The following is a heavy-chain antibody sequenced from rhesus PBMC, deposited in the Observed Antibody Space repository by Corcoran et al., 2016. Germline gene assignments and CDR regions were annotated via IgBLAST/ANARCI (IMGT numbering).Heavy chain of an antibody. V-gene: IGHV4-169*02. CDR1: GGSISSSY. Sequence: QLQLQESGPGLVKPSETLSVTCAVSGGSISSSYWSWIRQAPGQGRVWIGYIYGRGSSTNSNPSLQCRVPLSVDTSKNQLSLKLSSVTAADTAVYYCARDRYCTGSGCYAFDYWGQGVLVTVSS. D-gene: IGHD2-21*01. CDR3: ARDRYCTGSGCYAFDY. CDR2: IYGRGSST. J-gene: IGHJ4*01.